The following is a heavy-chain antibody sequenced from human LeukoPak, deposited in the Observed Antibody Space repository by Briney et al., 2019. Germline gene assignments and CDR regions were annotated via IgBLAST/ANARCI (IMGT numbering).Heavy chain of an antibody. J-gene: IGHJ4*02. V-gene: IGHV4-59*12. CDR2: IYYSGST. D-gene: IGHD6-19*01. Sequence: SETLSLTCTVSGGSISSYYWSWIRQPPGKGLEWIGYIYYSGSTNYNPSLKSRVTISVDTSKNQFSLKLSSVTAADTAMYYCARGTLYRGWSYYLDFWGQGSQVTVSS. CDR1: GGSISSYY. CDR3: ARGTLYRGWSYYLDF.